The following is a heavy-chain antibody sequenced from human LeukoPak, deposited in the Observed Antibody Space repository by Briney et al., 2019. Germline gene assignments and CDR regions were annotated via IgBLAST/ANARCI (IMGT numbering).Heavy chain of an antibody. CDR3: ARGSVQAAAAGINPDY. CDR2: ISSSSSYI. D-gene: IGHD6-13*01. J-gene: IGHJ4*02. Sequence: PGGSLRLSCAAPGFTFSSYSMNWVRQAPGKGLEWVSSISSSSSYIYYADSVKGRFTISRDNAKNSLYLQMNSLRAEDTAVYYCARGSVQAAAAGINPDYWGQGTLVTVSS. CDR1: GFTFSSYS. V-gene: IGHV3-21*01.